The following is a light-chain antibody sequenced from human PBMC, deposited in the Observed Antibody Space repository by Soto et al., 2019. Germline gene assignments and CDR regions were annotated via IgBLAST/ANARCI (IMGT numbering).Light chain of an antibody. Sequence: EIVLTQSPGTLSLSPGERATLSCRASQSVSSSYLAWYQQKPGQAPRLLIYGASSRATGIPDRFSGSGSGTDFTLNISRLEPEDFAVYYCQQYGSSPTFGQWSKVEIK. V-gene: IGKV3-20*01. CDR1: QSVSSSY. CDR2: GAS. CDR3: QQYGSSPT. J-gene: IGKJ1*01.